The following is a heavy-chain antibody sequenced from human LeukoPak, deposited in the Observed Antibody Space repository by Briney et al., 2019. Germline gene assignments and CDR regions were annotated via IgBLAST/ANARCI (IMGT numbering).Heavy chain of an antibody. CDR1: GFTFSNYA. Sequence: GGSLRLSCAASGFTFSNYAMSWVRQAPGKGLEWVSAISGSGDNTYYADSVKGRFTVSRDNSKNTLYVQMKSLRAEDTAVYYCAKGFGSYYYYMDVWGKGTTVTVSS. J-gene: IGHJ6*03. CDR3: AKGFGSYYYYMDV. V-gene: IGHV3-23*01. CDR2: ISGSGDNT. D-gene: IGHD3-10*01.